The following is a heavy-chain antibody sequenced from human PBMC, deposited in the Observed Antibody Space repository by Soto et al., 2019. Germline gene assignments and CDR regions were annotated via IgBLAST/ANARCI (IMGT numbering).Heavy chain of an antibody. CDR3: ARDVYYYDSSAYWAY. CDR1: GFTFSSYS. D-gene: IGHD3-22*01. V-gene: IGHV3-21*01. CDR2: ITGSSSYI. J-gene: IGHJ4*02. Sequence: GGSLRLSCAASGFTFSSYSMNWVRQAPGKGLEWVSSITGSSSYIYYADSAKGRFTISRDNAKNSLYLQMNSLRAEDTAVYYCARDVYYYDSSAYWAYWGQGTLVTVSS.